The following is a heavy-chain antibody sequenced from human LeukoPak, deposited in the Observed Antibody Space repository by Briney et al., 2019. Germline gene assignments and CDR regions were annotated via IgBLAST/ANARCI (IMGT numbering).Heavy chain of an antibody. Sequence: PGGPLRLSCAASGFTVSSTYMSWVRQAPVKGLEWVSVIYSGGSTYYADSVKGRFTISRDNSKNTLYLQMNSLRAEDTAVYYCARDRLYSSSSEDYWGQGTLVTVSS. CDR1: GFTVSSTY. D-gene: IGHD6-6*01. CDR2: IYSGGST. V-gene: IGHV3-53*01. CDR3: ARDRLYSSSSEDY. J-gene: IGHJ4*02.